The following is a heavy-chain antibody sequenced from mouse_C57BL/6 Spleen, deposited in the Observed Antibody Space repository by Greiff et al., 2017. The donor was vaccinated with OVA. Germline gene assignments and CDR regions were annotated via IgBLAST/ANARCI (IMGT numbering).Heavy chain of an antibody. CDR2: IYPRSGNT. CDR3: SIYFIIYYCSTLYYFDY. V-gene: IGHV1-81*01. CDR1: GYTFTSYG. Sequence: VQLQQSGAELARPGASVKLSCKASGYTFTSYGISWVKQRTGQGLEWIGEIYPRSGNTYYNEKFKGKATLTADKSSSTAYMELRSLTSDDSAVYFFSIYFIIYYCSTLYYFDYWGQGTTLTVSS. J-gene: IGHJ2*01. D-gene: IGHD1-1*01.